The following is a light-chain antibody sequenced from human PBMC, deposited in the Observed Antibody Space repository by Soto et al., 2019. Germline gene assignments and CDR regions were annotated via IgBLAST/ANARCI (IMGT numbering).Light chain of an antibody. CDR2: VEDSGNY. CDR1: SGHSRYT. Sequence: QSVLTQSSSASASPGSSVKLTCTLSSGHSRYTIAWHQQQPGTAPRYLVKVEDSGNYNRGSGVPNRFSGSSSGADRYLTISNVQFEDEADFFCETWDSTTRVFGGGTKLTVL. J-gene: IGLJ3*02. CDR3: ETWDSTTRV. V-gene: IGLV4-60*02.